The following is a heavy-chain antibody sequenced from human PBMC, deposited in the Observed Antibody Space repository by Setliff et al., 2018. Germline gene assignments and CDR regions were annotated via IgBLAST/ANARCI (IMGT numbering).Heavy chain of an antibody. Sequence: PRLSCAASGFTVSSNYMSWVRQAPGTGLEWVSVIYSGGSTYYADSVKGRFTISGDNSKDTLYLQMNSLRAEDTAVYYCAAHGPPTMVQRKYLMFDPWGQGTLVTVSS. CDR2: IYSGGST. J-gene: IGHJ5*02. D-gene: IGHD3-10*01. V-gene: IGHV3-66*01. CDR1: GFTVSSNY. CDR3: AAHGPPTMVQRKYLMFDP.